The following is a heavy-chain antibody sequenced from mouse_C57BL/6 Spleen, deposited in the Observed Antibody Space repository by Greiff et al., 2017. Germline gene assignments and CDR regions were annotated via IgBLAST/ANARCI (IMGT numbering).Heavy chain of an antibody. Sequence: QVQLKQPGAELVMPGASVKLSCKASGYTFTSYWMHWVKQRPGQGLEWIGEIDPSDSYTNYNQKFKGKSTLTVDKSSSTAYMQLSSLTSEDSAVYYCARGYYGSSSFDYWGQGTTLTVSS. CDR2: IDPSDSYT. CDR3: ARGYYGSSSFDY. D-gene: IGHD1-1*01. CDR1: GYTFTSYW. J-gene: IGHJ2*01. V-gene: IGHV1-69*01.